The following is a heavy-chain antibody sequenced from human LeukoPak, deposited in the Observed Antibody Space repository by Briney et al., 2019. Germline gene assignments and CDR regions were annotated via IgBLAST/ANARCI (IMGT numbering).Heavy chain of an antibody. V-gene: IGHV4-39*01. Sequence: SETLSLTCTVSGGSISSSSYYWGWIRQPPGKGLEWIGSIYYSGSTYYNPSLKSRVTISVDTSKNQFSLKLSSVTAADTAVYYRARHIYDSSGYYFDNWGQGTLVTVSS. CDR3: ARHIYDSSGYYFDN. CDR1: GGSISSSSYY. CDR2: IYYSGST. J-gene: IGHJ4*02. D-gene: IGHD3-22*01.